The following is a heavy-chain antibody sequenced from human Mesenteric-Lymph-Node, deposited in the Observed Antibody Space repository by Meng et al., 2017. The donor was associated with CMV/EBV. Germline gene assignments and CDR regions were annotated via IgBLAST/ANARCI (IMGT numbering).Heavy chain of an antibody. CDR3: AKDTGYRPYYFDF. Sequence: GGSLRLSCAASGFTFSSYWMHWVRQAPGKGLVWVSRINNDGSTTSYADSVKGRFTISRDNAKNTLYLQMNSLRAEDTAVYYCAKDTGYRPYYFDFWGQGTLVTVSS. CDR1: GFTFSSYW. V-gene: IGHV3-74*01. CDR2: INNDGSTT. J-gene: IGHJ4*02. D-gene: IGHD5-18*01.